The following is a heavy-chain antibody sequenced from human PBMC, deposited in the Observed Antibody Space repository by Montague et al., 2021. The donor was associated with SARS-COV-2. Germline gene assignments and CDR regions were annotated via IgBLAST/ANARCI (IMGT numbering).Heavy chain of an antibody. D-gene: IGHD5-12*01. V-gene: IGHV3-23*01. CDR2: ISGSGGST. CDR1: GFTFSSYA. J-gene: IGHJ4*02. Sequence: SLRLSCAASGFTFSSYAMSWVRQAPGKGLEWVSAISGSGGSTYYADSVKGRFTISRDNSKNTLYLQMNSLRAGDTAVYYCAKGRTVVATISPFDYWGQGTLVTVSS. CDR3: AKGRTVVATISPFDY.